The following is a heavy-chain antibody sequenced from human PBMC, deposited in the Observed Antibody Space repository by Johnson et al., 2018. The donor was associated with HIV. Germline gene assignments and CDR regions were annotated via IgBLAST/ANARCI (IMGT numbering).Heavy chain of an antibody. J-gene: IGHJ3*02. CDR1: GFTFSSYA. D-gene: IGHD2-2*01. CDR3: ASLPGDALDI. Sequence: QVQLVESGGGVVQPGRSLRLSCAASGFTFSSYAMHWVRQAPGKGLEWVAVISYDGSNKYYADSVKGRFTISRDNSKNTLYLQMNSLRAEDTAVYYCASLPGDALDIWGQGTMVTVSS. V-gene: IGHV3-30-3*01. CDR2: ISYDGSNK.